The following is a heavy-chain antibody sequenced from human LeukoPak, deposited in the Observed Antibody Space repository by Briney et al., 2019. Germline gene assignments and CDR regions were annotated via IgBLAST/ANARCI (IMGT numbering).Heavy chain of an antibody. CDR2: ISSSSSTI. J-gene: IGHJ4*02. D-gene: IGHD3-22*01. Sequence: GGSLRLSCAASGFTFSSYSMNWVRQAPGKGLEWVSYISSSSSTIYYADSVKGRFTISRDNAKNSLYLQMNSLRDEDTAVYYCARGGLSGYYYVSSGYQLDYWGQGTLVTVSS. CDR1: GFTFSSYS. V-gene: IGHV3-48*02. CDR3: ARGGLSGYYYVSSGYQLDY.